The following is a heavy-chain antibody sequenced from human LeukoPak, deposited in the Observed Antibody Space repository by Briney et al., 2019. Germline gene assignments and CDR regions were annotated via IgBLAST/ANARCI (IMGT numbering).Heavy chain of an antibody. D-gene: IGHD3-10*01. CDR2: IYYSGST. Sequence: KPSETLSLTCTVSGGSISSSSYYWGWIRQPPGKGLEWIGSIYYSGSTYYNPSLKSRVTISVDTSKNQFSLKLSSVTAADTAVYYCARHYGSGSSLFDYWGQGTLVTVSS. V-gene: IGHV4-39*01. J-gene: IGHJ4*02. CDR3: ARHYGSGSSLFDY. CDR1: GGSISSSSYY.